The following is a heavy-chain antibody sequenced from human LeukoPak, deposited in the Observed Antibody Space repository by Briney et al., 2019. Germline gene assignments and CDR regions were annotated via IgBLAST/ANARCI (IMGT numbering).Heavy chain of an antibody. CDR3: ARVIAVVSDY. V-gene: IGHV1-69*04. CDR1: GGTFSSYA. D-gene: IGHD6-19*01. CDR2: IIPILGIA. J-gene: IGHJ4*02. Sequence: GASVKVSCKASGGTFSSYAISWVRQAPGQGLEWMGRIIPILGIANYAQKFQGRVTITADKSTSTAYMELSSLRSEDTAAYYCARVIAVVSDYWGQGTLVTVSS.